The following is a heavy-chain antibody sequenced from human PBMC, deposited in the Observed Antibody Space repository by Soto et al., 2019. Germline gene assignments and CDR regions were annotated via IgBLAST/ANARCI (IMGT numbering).Heavy chain of an antibody. CDR1: GFTFITYA. CDR3: ARGFHGEHDC. J-gene: IGHJ4*02. CDR2: IGGSGYDT. Sequence: EVELLESGGGLVQPGGSLRLSCAASGFTFITYAMSWVRQAPGKGLEWVSAIGGSGYDTYYADSVKGRFTISRDNSKNMLYLQMNSLRGEDTAIYYCARGFHGEHDCWGQGTLVTVSS. V-gene: IGHV3-23*01.